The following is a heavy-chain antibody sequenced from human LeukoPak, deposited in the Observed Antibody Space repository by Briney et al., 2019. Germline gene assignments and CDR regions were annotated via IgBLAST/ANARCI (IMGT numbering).Heavy chain of an antibody. J-gene: IGHJ3*02. CDR3: AREYSSGWYDLPEAFDI. V-gene: IGHV4-59*01. Sequence: ASETLSLTCTVSGGSISSYYWSWIRQPPGKGLEWIGYIYYSGSTNYNPSLKSRVTISVDTSKNQFSLKLSSVTAADTAVYYCAREYSSGWYDLPEAFDIWGQGTMVTVSS. CDR1: GGSISSYY. CDR2: IYYSGST. D-gene: IGHD6-19*01.